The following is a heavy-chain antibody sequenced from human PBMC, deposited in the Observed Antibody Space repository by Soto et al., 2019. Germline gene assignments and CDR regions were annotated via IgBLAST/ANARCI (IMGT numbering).Heavy chain of an antibody. J-gene: IGHJ4*02. CDR3: ARRLSYSNGWYYVGY. Sequence: EVQLLESGGGLVQPGGSLRLSCAASGFTVSSYAMSWVRQAPGKGLEWVSTTSGSGGSTYYADSVKGRFTFSRDNSKNTLYLQRNSMRAEDTAVYYCARRLSYSNGWYYVGYWGQGTLVTVSS. V-gene: IGHV3-23*01. D-gene: IGHD6-19*01. CDR2: TSGSGGST. CDR1: GFTVSSYA.